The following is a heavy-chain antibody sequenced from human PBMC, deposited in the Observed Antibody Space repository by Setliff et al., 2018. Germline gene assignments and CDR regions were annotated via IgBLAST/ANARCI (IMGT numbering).Heavy chain of an antibody. J-gene: IGHJ5*02. D-gene: IGHD3-22*01. CDR2: IHHSGKA. V-gene: IGHV4-38-2*01. Sequence: SETLSLTCAVSGFSISSGYYWGWIRQPPGKGLEWIANIHHSGKAYYNPSLKSRVTMSVDTSKNHVPLKLSSVTAADTAVYYCARAHAWSLPNDNSGYPGWFDPWGQGTLVTVSS. CDR3: ARAHAWSLPNDNSGYPGWFDP. CDR1: GFSISSGYY.